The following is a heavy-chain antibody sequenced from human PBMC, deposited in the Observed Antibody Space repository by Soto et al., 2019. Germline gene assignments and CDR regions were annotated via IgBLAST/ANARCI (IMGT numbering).Heavy chain of an antibody. V-gene: IGHV3-30*18. CDR1: VFTCIGYY. D-gene: IGHD5-12*01. J-gene: IGHJ6*02. CDR3: TKDDGYNDSTYYHYFGMDV. CDR2: ISYDGSTE. Sequence: GALRVAGAASVFTCIGYYMHWVRQGPGKGLEWVAVISYDGSTEYYADSVEGRFTISRDNSANRLFLQMNSLRPEDTAVYYCTKDDGYNDSTYYHYFGMDVWGQGTTVTVSS.